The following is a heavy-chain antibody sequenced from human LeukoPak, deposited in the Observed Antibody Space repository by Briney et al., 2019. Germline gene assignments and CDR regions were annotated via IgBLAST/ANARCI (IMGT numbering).Heavy chain of an antibody. Sequence: GGSLRLSCTASGFTFDDYAMRRVRQAPAKGLEWVSLISGDGGTTDYADSVKGRFTISRDNRRNSLYLHMNSLRTEDTALYFCAKVYVGSWYAYDHWGQGTLVTVSS. CDR2: ISGDGGTT. D-gene: IGHD6-13*01. CDR3: AKVYVGSWYAYDH. CDR1: GFTFDDYA. V-gene: IGHV3-43*02. J-gene: IGHJ4*02.